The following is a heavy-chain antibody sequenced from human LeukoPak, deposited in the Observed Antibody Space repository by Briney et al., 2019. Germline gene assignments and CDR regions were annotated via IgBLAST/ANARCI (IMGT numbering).Heavy chain of an antibody. J-gene: IGHJ5*02. CDR3: ARDRGVVVVPAAWFDP. Sequence: ASVKVSCKASGYTFTSYAMNWVRQAPGQGLEWMGWINTSTGNPTYAQGFTGRFVFSLDTSVSTAYLQISSLKAEDTAVYYCARDRGVVVVPAAWFDPWGQGTLVTVSS. CDR1: GYTFTSYA. V-gene: IGHV7-4-1*02. D-gene: IGHD2-2*01. CDR2: INTSTGNP.